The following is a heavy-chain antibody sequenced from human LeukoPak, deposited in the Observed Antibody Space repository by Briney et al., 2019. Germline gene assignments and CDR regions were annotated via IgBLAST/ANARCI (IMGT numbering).Heavy chain of an antibody. J-gene: IGHJ4*02. CDR3: ATYSSSRKVYFFDF. CDR1: GGSISSYY. CDR2: IYYSGAT. V-gene: IGHV4-59*12. Sequence: SETLSLTCTVSGGSISSYYWSWIRQPPGKGLEWIGYIYYSGATNYNPSLKSRVTMSVDTSKNQFSLRLSSVTAADTAVYYCATYSSSRKVYFFDFWGQGTLVTVSS. D-gene: IGHD6-13*01.